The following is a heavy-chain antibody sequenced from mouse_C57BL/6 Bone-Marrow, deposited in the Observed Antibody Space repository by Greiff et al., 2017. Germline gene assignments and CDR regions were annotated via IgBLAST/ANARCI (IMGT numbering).Heavy chain of an antibody. J-gene: IGHJ4*01. V-gene: IGHV5-12*01. CDR1: GFTFSDYY. CDR2: ISNGGGST. CDR3: ARHFYYGSRGAMDY. D-gene: IGHD1-1*01. Sequence: EVQLVESGGGLVQPGGSLKLSCAASGFTFSDYYMYWVRQTPEKRLEWVAYISNGGGSTYYPDTVKGRFTISRDNAKNTLYLQMSRLKSEDTAMYYCARHFYYGSRGAMDYWGQGTSVTVSS.